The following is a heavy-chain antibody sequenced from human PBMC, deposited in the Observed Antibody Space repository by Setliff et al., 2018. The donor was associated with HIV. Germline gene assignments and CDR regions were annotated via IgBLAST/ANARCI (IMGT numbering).Heavy chain of an antibody. D-gene: IGHD2-15*01. CDR2: IYTSGST. CDR3: ARDRGYCSGGSCYSRNYYYYYMDV. J-gene: IGHJ6*03. CDR1: GGSISSYY. V-gene: IGHV4-4*08. Sequence: SETLSLTCTVSGGSISSYYWSWIRQPPGKGLEWIGYIYTSGSTNYNPSLKSRVTISVDTSKNQFSLKLSSVTAADTAVYYCARDRGYCSGGSCYSRNYYYYYMDVWGKGTTVTVSS.